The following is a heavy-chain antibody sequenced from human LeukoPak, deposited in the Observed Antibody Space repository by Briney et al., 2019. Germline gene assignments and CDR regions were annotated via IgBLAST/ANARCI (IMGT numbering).Heavy chain of an antibody. CDR1: GFTFSSYS. Sequence: GGSLRLSCAASGFTFSSYSMNWVRQAPGKGLEWVSSISSSSYIYYADSVKGRFTISRDNAKNSLYLQMNSLRAEDTAVYYCARDSPYYYDSSGYSVVDYWGQGTLVTVSS. J-gene: IGHJ4*02. V-gene: IGHV3-21*01. D-gene: IGHD3-22*01. CDR3: ARDSPYYYDSSGYSVVDY. CDR2: ISSSSYI.